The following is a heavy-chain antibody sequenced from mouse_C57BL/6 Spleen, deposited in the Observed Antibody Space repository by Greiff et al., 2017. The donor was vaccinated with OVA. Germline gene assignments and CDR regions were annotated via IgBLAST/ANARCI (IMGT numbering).Heavy chain of an antibody. D-gene: IGHD3-2*02. CDR3: AGGRQAAQGAWFAY. Sequence: QVQLQQPGAELVRPGSSVKLSCKASGYTFTSYWMDWVKQRPGQGLEWIGSIYPSDSETHYNQKFKDKATLTVDKSSSTAYMQLSSLTSEDSAVYYCAGGRQAAQGAWFAYWGQGTLVTVSA. CDR1: GYTFTSYW. J-gene: IGHJ3*01. CDR2: IYPSDSET. V-gene: IGHV1-61*01.